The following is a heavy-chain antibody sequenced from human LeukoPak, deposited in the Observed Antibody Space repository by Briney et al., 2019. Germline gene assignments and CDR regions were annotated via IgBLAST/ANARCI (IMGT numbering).Heavy chain of an antibody. Sequence: GGSLRLSCAASGFTFSSYGMNWVRQAPGKGLEWVSSISGGSSYIYYADSLKGRFTISRDNSKNTLYLQMNSLRAEDTAVYYCAKESNYDILTGYYSHGLAFDYWGQGTLVTVSS. D-gene: IGHD3-9*01. CDR2: ISGGSSYI. V-gene: IGHV3-21*01. CDR3: AKESNYDILTGYYSHGLAFDY. CDR1: GFTFSSYG. J-gene: IGHJ4*02.